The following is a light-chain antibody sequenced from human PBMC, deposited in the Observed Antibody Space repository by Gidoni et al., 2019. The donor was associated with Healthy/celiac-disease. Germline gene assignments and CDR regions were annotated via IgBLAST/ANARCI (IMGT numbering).Light chain of an antibody. V-gene: IGKV3-15*01. CDR3: QQYNNWPPDRT. CDR2: GAS. J-gene: IGKJ1*01. Sequence: EIVMTQSPVTLSVSPGERATLSCRASQSVSSNLAWYQQKPGQAPRLLIYGASTRATGIPARFSGSGSGTEFTLTISSLQSEDFAVYYCQQYNNWPPDRTFXXXTKVEI. CDR1: QSVSSN.